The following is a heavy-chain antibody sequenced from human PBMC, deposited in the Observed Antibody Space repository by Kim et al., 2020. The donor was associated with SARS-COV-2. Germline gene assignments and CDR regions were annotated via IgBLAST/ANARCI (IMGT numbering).Heavy chain of an antibody. Sequence: SETLSLTCAVYGGSFSGYYWSWIRQPPGKGLEWIGEINHSGSTNYNPSLKSRVTISVDTSKNQFSLKLSSVTAADTAVYYCARAGVWRRNFWSGYLKAPGNYYYGMDVWGQGTTVTVSS. CDR3: ARAGVWRRNFWSGYLKAPGNYYYGMDV. J-gene: IGHJ6*02. D-gene: IGHD3-3*01. CDR1: GGSFSGYY. V-gene: IGHV4-34*01. CDR2: INHSGST.